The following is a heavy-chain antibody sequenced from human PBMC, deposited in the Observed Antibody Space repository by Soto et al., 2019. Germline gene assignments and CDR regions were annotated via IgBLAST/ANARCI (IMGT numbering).Heavy chain of an antibody. D-gene: IGHD2-2*01. CDR1: GGSISSGDYY. CDR3: ARATIVLVPAAMVSHWFDP. Sequence: QVQLQESGPGLVKPSQTLSLTCTVSGGSISSGDYYWSWIRQPPGKGLEWIGYIYYSGSTYYNPSLTSRVTISVDTSKNQFSLKLSSVTAADTAVYYCARATIVLVPAAMVSHWFDPWGQGTLVTVSS. J-gene: IGHJ5*02. CDR2: IYYSGST. V-gene: IGHV4-30-4*01.